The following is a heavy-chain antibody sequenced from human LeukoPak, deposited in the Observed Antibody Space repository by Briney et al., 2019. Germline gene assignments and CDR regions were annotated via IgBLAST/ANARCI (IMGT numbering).Heavy chain of an antibody. CDR3: ARDYGGNSGALDAFDI. D-gene: IGHD4-23*01. J-gene: IGHJ3*02. CDR2: IIPIFGTA. V-gene: IGHV1-69*06. Sequence: ASAKVSCKASGGTFSSYAISWVRQAPGQGLEWMGGIIPIFGTANYAQKFQGRVTITADKSTSTAYMELSSLRSEDTAVYYCARDYGGNSGALDAFDIWGQGTMVTVSS. CDR1: GGTFSSYA.